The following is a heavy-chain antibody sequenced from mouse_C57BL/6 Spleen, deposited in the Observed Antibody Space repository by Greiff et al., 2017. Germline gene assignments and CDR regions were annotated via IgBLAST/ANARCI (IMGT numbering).Heavy chain of an antibody. Sequence: QVQLQQPGAELVKPGASVKMSCKASGYTFTSYWITWVKQRPGQGLEWIGDIYPGSGSTNYNEKFKSKATLTVDTSSSTAYMQLSSLTSEDSAVYYCAREGLTSVVPYYFDYWGQGTTLTVSS. CDR3: AREGLTSVVPYYFDY. D-gene: IGHD1-1*01. CDR2: IYPGSGST. CDR1: GYTFTSYW. J-gene: IGHJ2*01. V-gene: IGHV1-55*01.